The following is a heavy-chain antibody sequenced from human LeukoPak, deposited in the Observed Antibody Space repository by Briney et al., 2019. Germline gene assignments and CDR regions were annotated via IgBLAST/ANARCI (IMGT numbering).Heavy chain of an antibody. CDR2: ISSSSSTI. CDR3: ARDRGSTAVVRGVNHC. V-gene: IGHV3-48*04. D-gene: IGHD3-10*01. Sequence: PGGSLRLSCAASGFTFSSYSMNWVRQAPGKGLEWVSYISSSSSTIYYADSVKGRFTISRDNAKNSLYLQMSSLRVEDTAVYYCARDRGSTAVVRGVNHCWGQGTLVTVSS. CDR1: GFTFSSYS. J-gene: IGHJ4*02.